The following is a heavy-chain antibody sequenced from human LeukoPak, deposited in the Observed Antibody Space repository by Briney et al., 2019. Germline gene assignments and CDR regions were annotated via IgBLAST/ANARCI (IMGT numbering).Heavy chain of an antibody. J-gene: IGHJ4*02. D-gene: IGHD3-22*01. Sequence: ASVKVSCKASGYTFTGYYMHWVRQAPGQGLEWMGWINPNSGGTNYAQKFQGRVTMTRDTSISTAYMELSRLRSDDTAVYYCARGKGGSGYYPCSNWGQGTLVTVSS. CDR2: INPNSGGT. CDR1: GYTFTGYY. CDR3: ARGKGGSGYYPCSN. V-gene: IGHV1-2*02.